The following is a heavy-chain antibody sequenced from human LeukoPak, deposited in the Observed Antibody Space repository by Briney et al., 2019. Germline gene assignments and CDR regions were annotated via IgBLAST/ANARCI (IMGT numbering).Heavy chain of an antibody. Sequence: ASVTVSCTASGGTFSSYAISWVRQAPGQGLEWMGGIIPIFGTANYAQKFQGRVTITADESTSTAYMELSSLRSEDTAVYYCARDRRGLLDYWGQGTLVTVSS. CDR2: IIPIFGTA. CDR1: GGTFSSYA. J-gene: IGHJ4*02. CDR3: ARDRRGLLDY. V-gene: IGHV1-69*13.